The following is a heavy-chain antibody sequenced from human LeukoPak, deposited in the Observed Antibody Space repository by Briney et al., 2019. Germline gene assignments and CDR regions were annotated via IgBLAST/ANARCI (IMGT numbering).Heavy chain of an antibody. CDR3: PRKEWSCYMDV. D-gene: IGHD3-3*01. J-gene: IGHJ6*03. V-gene: IGHV3-23*01. CDR2: INGSGGST. Sequence: GGSLRLSCAASGFTFSSYAMSWVRQAPGKGLEWVSDINGSGGSTYYADSVKGRFTISRDNSKNTLYLQMNSLRAEDTAVHCVPRKEWSCYMDVWGKGTTVTVSS. CDR1: GFTFSSYA.